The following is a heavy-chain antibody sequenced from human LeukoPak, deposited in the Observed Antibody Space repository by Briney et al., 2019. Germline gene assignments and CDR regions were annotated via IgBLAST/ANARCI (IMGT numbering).Heavy chain of an antibody. CDR3: AREYRSSSGRAFDY. J-gene: IGHJ4*02. D-gene: IGHD6-6*01. CDR1: GFTFSSYD. V-gene: IGHV3-13*01. Sequence: GGSLRLSCAASGFTFSSYDMHWIRQATGKGLEWVSGIGTAGDTYYPGSVKGRFTISRENAKNSLYLQMNSLRAGDTAVYYCAREYRSSSGRAFDYWGQGTLVTVSS. CDR2: IGTAGDT.